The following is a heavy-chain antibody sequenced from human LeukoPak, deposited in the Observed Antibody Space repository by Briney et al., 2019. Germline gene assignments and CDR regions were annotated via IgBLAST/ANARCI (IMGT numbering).Heavy chain of an antibody. D-gene: IGHD2-15*01. V-gene: IGHV3-33*01. CDR2: IWYDGSNK. CDR1: GFTFSSYG. CDR3: AREHTSCSGGTCYSYDFDV. J-gene: IGHJ3*01. Sequence: GRSLRLSCAASGFTFSSYGMRWVRQAPGKGLEWVAVIWYDGSNKNYADSVKGRFTISRDNFKNTLYLQMNSLRAEDTAVYYCAREHTSCSGGTCYSYDFDVWGQGTTVTVSS.